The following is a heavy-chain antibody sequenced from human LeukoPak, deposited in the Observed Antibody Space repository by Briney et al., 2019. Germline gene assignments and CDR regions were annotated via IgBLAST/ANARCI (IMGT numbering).Heavy chain of an antibody. D-gene: IGHD3-3*01. CDR3: ARDYDFWSGYRDYYGMDV. V-gene: IGHV4-34*01. CDR2: INHSGST. J-gene: IGHJ6*02. Sequence: KPSETLSLTCAFYGGSFSGYYWSWIRQPPGKGLEWIGEINHSGSTNYNPSLKSRVTISVDTSKNQFSLKLSSVTAADTAVYYCARDYDFWSGYRDYYGMDVWGQGTTVTVSS. CDR1: GGSFSGYY.